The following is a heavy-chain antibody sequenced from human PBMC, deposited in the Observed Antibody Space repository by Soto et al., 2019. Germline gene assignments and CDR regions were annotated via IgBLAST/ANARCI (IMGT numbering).Heavy chain of an antibody. CDR1: GYSFTSYW. Sequence: GESLKISCKGSGYSFTSYWIGWVSQMPGKGLEWMGISYPGDSNTRYSPSFQDQVTISADKAISTAYLQWSSLKAADTAMYYCARAGDALELSYWGQGTLVTVS. CDR2: SYPGDSNT. J-gene: IGHJ4*02. V-gene: IGHV5-51*01. CDR3: ARAGDALELSY. D-gene: IGHD1-7*01.